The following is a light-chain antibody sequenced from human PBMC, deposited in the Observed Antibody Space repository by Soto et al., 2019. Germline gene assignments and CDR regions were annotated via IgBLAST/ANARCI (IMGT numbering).Light chain of an antibody. V-gene: IGKV3-20*01. J-gene: IGKJ2*01. CDR2: GAS. CDR1: QSVSSSY. CDR3: HQYGSSSSYT. Sequence: EIVLTQSPGTLSLSPGERATLSCRASQSVSSSYLAWYQQKPGQAPRLLIYGASSRATGIPDRFSGSGSETDFTLTISRLEPEDFAVYYCHQYGSSSSYTFGQGTKLEIK.